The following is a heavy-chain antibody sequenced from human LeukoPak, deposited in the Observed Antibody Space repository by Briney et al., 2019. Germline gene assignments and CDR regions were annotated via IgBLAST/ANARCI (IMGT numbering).Heavy chain of an antibody. CDR1: GGTFSSYA. J-gene: IGHJ4*02. D-gene: IGHD6-13*01. Sequence: SVKVSCKASGGTFSSYAISWVRQAPGQGIEWMGGIIPIFGTANYAQKFQGRVTITTDESTSTAYMELSSLRSEDTAVYYCARDTAAAGTYYFDYWGQGTLVTVSS. CDR3: ARDTAAAGTYYFDY. CDR2: IIPIFGTA. V-gene: IGHV1-69*05.